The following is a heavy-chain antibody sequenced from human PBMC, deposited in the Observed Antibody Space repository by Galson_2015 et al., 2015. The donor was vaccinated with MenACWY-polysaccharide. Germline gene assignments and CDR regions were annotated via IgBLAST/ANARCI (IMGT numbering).Heavy chain of an antibody. CDR1: GGSITSYL. V-gene: IGHV4-59*08. Sequence: ETLSLTCTVSGGSITSYLWGWVRRPPGKGLEWIGNIHYRGSTYYNPSLKSRVTISRDTSKNQFSLKLSSVTAADTAVYYCARPKPVNGWFDPWGQGTLVTVSS. CDR3: ARPKPVNGWFDP. D-gene: IGHD2-8*01. CDR2: IHYRGST. J-gene: IGHJ5*02.